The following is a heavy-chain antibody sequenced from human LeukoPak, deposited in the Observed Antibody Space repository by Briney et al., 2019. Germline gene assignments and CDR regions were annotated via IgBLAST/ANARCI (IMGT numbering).Heavy chain of an antibody. J-gene: IGHJ4*02. CDR1: GGSISSHY. Sequence: KPSETLSLTCTVSGGSISSHYWSWIRQPPGKGLEWIGYIYYSGSTNYNPSLKSRVTISVDTSKNQFSLKLSSVTAADTAVYYCARTSTSFNFDYWGQGTLVTVSS. CDR3: ARTSTSFNFDY. V-gene: IGHV4-59*11. D-gene: IGHD2-2*01. CDR2: IYYSGST.